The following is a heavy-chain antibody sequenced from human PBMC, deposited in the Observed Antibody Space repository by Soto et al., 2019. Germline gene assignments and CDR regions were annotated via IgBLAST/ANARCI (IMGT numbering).Heavy chain of an antibody. Sequence: QVQVVESGGGVVQPGRSLRLSCAASGFTFSAYGMHWVRQAPGKGLEWVAVIWHDGSNKYYADSVKGRFTISRDNSKNTRYMQMNSLRAEDTAVYYCARPRNMYNCNDRGFDIWGQGTTVTVAS. CDR3: ARPRNMYNCNDRGFDI. V-gene: IGHV3-33*01. CDR1: GFTFSAYG. J-gene: IGHJ3*02. D-gene: IGHD1-1*01. CDR2: IWHDGSNK.